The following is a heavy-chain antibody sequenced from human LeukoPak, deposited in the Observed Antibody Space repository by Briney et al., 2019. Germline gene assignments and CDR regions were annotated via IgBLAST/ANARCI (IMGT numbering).Heavy chain of an antibody. V-gene: IGHV4-38-2*02. CDR3: AREASSSWYLNWFDP. Sequence: SETLSLTCTVSGYSISSGYYWGWIRQPPGKGLEWIGSIYHSGSTYYNPSLKSRVTISVDTSKNQFSLKLSSVTAADTAVYYCAREASSSWYLNWFDPWGQGTLVTVSS. J-gene: IGHJ5*02. D-gene: IGHD6-13*01. CDR2: IYHSGST. CDR1: GYSISSGYY.